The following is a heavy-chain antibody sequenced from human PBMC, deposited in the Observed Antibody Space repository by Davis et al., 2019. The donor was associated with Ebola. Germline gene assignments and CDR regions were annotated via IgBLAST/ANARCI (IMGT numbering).Heavy chain of an antibody. CDR1: GFTFDDHA. CDR2: ISWNSGTR. Sequence: SLKISCAASGFTFDDHAMHWVRQAPGKGLEWVSGISWNSGTRGYADSVKGRFTISRDNAKNSLFLQMNSLRAEDTALYYCTKDVGATGYYGLDVWGQGTTVTVSS. D-gene: IGHD1-26*01. V-gene: IGHV3-9*01. J-gene: IGHJ6*02. CDR3: TKDVGATGYYGLDV.